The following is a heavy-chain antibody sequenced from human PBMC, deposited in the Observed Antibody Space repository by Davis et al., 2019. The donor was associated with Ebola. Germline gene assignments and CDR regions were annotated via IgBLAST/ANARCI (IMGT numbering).Heavy chain of an antibody. V-gene: IGHV3-23*01. CDR1: GFTISGTA. Sequence: GESLKISCTVSGFTISGTAMGWVRLAPGKGPEWVSAIGSDFRAHYGESAMGRFTISRDNSKKMVYLQLNSLRVEDSALYYCAKDIWGVAGMDVWGQGTTVTVSS. CDR3: AKDIWGVAGMDV. D-gene: IGHD3-16*01. J-gene: IGHJ6*02. CDR2: IGSDFRA.